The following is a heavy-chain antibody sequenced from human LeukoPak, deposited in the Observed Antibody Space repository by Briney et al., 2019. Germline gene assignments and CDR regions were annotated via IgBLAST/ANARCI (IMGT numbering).Heavy chain of an antibody. CDR1: GFAFSHCS. J-gene: IGHJ4*02. V-gene: IGHV3-48*01. Sequence: GGSLTLSCARYGFAFSHCSVHGVRQAPGKGQEWISYIGIDRGNTNYADSVKGRFTISGDKAKNSLYLQMNSLRVEDTAVYYCARDYKYAFDNWGQGTLVTVSS. CDR2: IGIDRGNT. D-gene: IGHD5-24*01. CDR3: ARDYKYAFDN.